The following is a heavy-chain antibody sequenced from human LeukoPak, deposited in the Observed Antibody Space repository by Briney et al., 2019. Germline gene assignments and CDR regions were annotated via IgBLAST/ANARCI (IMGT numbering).Heavy chain of an antibody. Sequence: GASVKVSCKASGYTFTSYDINWVRQATGQGLEWLGWMNPNSGNTGYAQKFQGRVTKTRNTSISTAYMELSSLRSEDTAVYYCARGSAKGARKGWFDPWGQGTLVTVSS. CDR1: GYTFTSYD. CDR3: ARGSAKGARKGWFDP. CDR2: MNPNSGNT. D-gene: IGHD1-26*01. J-gene: IGHJ5*02. V-gene: IGHV1-8*01.